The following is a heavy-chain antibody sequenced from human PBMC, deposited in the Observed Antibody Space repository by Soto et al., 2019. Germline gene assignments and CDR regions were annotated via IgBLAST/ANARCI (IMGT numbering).Heavy chain of an antibody. V-gene: IGHV3-11*06. D-gene: IGHD6-25*01. CDR1: GFTLSDYY. Sequence: PGGSLRLSCAASGFTLSDYYMSWIRQAPGKGLEWVSYISSSSSYTNYADSVKGRFTISRDNAKNSLYLQMNSLRAEDTAVYYCARAARRGDFDLWGRGTLVTVSS. J-gene: IGHJ2*01. CDR3: ARAARRGDFDL. CDR2: ISSSSSYT.